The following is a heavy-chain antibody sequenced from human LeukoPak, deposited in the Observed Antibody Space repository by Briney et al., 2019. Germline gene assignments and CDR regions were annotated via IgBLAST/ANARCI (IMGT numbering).Heavy chain of an antibody. V-gene: IGHV1-2*06. CDR3: ARVENYPLSRGGFYYYIDV. J-gene: IGHJ6*03. Sequence: GASVKVSCKASGYTFTVYYIHWVRQAPGQGLEWMGRINPNSGGTNYAQKFQGRVTMTRDTSISIVYMELSRLRSDDTAVYYCARVENYPLSRGGFYYYIDVWGKGTTVTVSS. CDR1: GYTFTVYY. CDR2: INPNSGGT. D-gene: IGHD1-7*01.